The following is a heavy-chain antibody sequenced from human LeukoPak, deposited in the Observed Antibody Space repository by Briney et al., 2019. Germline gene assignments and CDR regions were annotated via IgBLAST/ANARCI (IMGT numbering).Heavy chain of an antibody. D-gene: IGHD3-3*01. CDR2: ISSSSSTI. J-gene: IGHJ5*02. V-gene: IGHV3-48*01. CDR3: AGHTIFGVVIIPSWFDP. Sequence: GGSLRLSCAASGFTFSSYSMNWVRQAPGRGLEWVSYISSSSSTIYYADSVKGRFTISRDNAKNSLYLQMNSLRAEDTAVYYCAGHTIFGVVIIPSWFDPWGQGTLVTVSS. CDR1: GFTFSSYS.